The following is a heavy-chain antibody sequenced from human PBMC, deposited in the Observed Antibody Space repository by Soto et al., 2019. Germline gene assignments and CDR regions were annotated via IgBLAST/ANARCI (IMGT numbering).Heavy chain of an antibody. CDR1: GGSFSGYY. J-gene: IGHJ5*01. CDR3: ARGRTVYYGSGSYSLWFDS. Sequence: PSETLSLTCAVYGGSFSGYYWSWIRQPPGKGLEWIGEINHSGSTNYNPSLKSRVTISVDTSKNQFSLKLSSVTAADSAVYYCARGRTVYYGSGSYSLWFDSWGQGTLVTVSS. CDR2: INHSGST. D-gene: IGHD3-10*01. V-gene: IGHV4-34*01.